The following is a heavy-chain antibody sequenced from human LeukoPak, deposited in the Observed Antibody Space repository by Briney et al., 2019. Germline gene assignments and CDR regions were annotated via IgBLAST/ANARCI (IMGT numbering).Heavy chain of an antibody. J-gene: IGHJ4*02. CDR1: GYTFTSYG. CDR2: ISAYNGNT. CDR3: ARFSRYGDYFDY. D-gene: IGHD4-17*01. V-gene: IGHV1-18*01. Sequence: ASVKVSCKASGYTFTSYGISWVRQAPGQGLEGMGWISAYNGNTNYAQKLQGRVTMTTDTSTSTAYMELRSLRSDDTAVYYCARFSRYGDYFDYWGQGTLVTVSS.